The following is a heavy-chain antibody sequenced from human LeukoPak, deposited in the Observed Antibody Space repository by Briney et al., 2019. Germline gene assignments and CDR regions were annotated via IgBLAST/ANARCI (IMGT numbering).Heavy chain of an antibody. J-gene: IGHJ4*02. V-gene: IGHV1-2*02. CDR1: GYTFTGYY. CDR3: ASLPVADGKLFAY. D-gene: IGHD2-15*01. Sequence: GASVKVSCKASGYTFTGYYMHWVRQAPGQGLEWMGWINPNSGGTNYAQKFQGRVTMTWDTSISTAYMELSRLRSDDTAVYYCASLPVADGKLFAYWGQGTLVTVSS. CDR2: INPNSGGT.